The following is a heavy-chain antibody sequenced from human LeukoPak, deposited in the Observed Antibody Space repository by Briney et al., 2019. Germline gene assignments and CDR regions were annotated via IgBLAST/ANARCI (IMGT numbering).Heavy chain of an antibody. J-gene: IGHJ4*02. V-gene: IGHV4-59*01. D-gene: IGHD3-10*01. CDR3: ARDRTIRGLDY. CDR2: IYYSGST. Sequence: SETLSLTCTVSGGSISSYYWSWIRQPPGKGLGWIGYIYYSGSTNYNPSLKSRVTISVDTSKNQFSLKLSSVTAAGTAVYYCARDRTIRGLDYWGQGTLVTVSS. CDR1: GGSISSYY.